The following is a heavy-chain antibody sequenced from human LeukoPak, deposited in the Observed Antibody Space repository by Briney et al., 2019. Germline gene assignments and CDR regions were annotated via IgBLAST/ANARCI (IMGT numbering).Heavy chain of an antibody. CDR2: ISSSSSYI. V-gene: IGHV3-21*01. CDR1: GFTFSSYS. Sequence: GGSLRLSCAASGFTFSSYSMNWVRQAPGKGLEWVSSISSSSSYIYYADSVKGRFTISRDNSKNTLYLQMNSLRAEDTAVYYCARAPFVLRYFDWPTYYFDYWGQGTLVTVSS. CDR3: ARAPFVLRYFDWPTYYFDY. J-gene: IGHJ4*02. D-gene: IGHD3-9*01.